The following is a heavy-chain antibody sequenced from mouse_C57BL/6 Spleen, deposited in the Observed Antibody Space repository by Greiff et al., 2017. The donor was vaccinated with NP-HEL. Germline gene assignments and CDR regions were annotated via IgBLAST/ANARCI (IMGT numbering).Heavy chain of an antibody. Sequence: VQLKQSGAELVKPGASVKWSCTASGFNIKDYYMHWVKQRTEQGLEWIGRIDPEDGETKYAPKFQGKATITAETSSNTAYLQLSSLTSEDTAVYYCARSPYTTVVADYFDYWGQGTTLTVSS. J-gene: IGHJ2*01. D-gene: IGHD1-1*01. CDR3: ARSPYTTVVADYFDY. V-gene: IGHV14-2*01. CDR2: IDPEDGET. CDR1: GFNIKDYY.